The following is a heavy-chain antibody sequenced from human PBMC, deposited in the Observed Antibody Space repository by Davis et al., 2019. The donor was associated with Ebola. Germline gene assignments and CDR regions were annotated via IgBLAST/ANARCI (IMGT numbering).Heavy chain of an antibody. CDR3: ARDLLRDIVVVVAATTPGY. J-gene: IGHJ4*02. Sequence: ASVNVSCKASGYTFTSYGISWVRQSPGQGLEWMGWISTYNDDTNYAQKLQGRVTMTTDTSTSTAYMELRSLRSDDTAVYYCARDLLRDIVVVVAATTPGYWGQGTLVTVSS. V-gene: IGHV1-18*01. CDR2: ISTYNDDT. D-gene: IGHD2-15*01. CDR1: GYTFTSYG.